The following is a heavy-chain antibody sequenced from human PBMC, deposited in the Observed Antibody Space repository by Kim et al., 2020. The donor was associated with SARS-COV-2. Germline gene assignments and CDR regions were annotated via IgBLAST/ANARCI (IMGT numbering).Heavy chain of an antibody. CDR1: GYSFTSYW. CDR2: IDPSDSYT. D-gene: IGHD6-6*01. V-gene: IGHV5-10-1*01. J-gene: IGHJ6*02. CDR3: ARSPYSSLWSSGRVHGMDV. Sequence: GESLKISCKGSGYSFTSYWISWVRQMPGKGLEWMGRIDPSDSYTNYSPSFQGHVTISADKSISTAYLQWSSLKASDTAMYYCARSPYSSLWSSGRVHGMDVWGQGTTVTVSS.